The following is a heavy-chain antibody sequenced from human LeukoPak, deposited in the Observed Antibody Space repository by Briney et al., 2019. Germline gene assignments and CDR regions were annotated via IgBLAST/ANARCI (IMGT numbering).Heavy chain of an antibody. V-gene: IGHV3-48*02. J-gene: IGHJ4*02. D-gene: IGHD1-1*01. Sequence: GRSLRLSCAASGFTFSSYSMNWVRQTPGKGLEWVSYISSSSSTIYYADSVKGRFTISRDNAKNSLYLQMNSLRDEDTAVYYCAREYDNQRDYWGQGTLVTVSS. CDR1: GFTFSSYS. CDR2: ISSSSSTI. CDR3: AREYDNQRDY.